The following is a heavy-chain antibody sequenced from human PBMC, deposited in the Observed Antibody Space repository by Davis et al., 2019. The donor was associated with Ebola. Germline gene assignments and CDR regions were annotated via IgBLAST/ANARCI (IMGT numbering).Heavy chain of an antibody. J-gene: IGHJ4*02. D-gene: IGHD6-19*01. V-gene: IGHV3-74*01. Sequence: GESLKISCAASGFTFSSYWMHWVRQAPGKGLVWVSRINSDGSSTSYADSVKGRFTISRDNAKNTLYLQMNSLRSDDTAVFYCARATFGYNSGWYADYWGQGTLVTVSS. CDR1: GFTFSSYW. CDR2: INSDGSST. CDR3: ARATFGYNSGWYADY.